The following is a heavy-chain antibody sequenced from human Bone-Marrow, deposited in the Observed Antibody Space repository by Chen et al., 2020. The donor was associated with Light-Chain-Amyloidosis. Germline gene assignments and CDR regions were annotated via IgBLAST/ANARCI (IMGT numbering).Heavy chain of an antibody. CDR2: IYPDHSDA. V-gene: IGHV5-51*01. J-gene: IGHJ4*01. CDR3: ARRRDGYNFDY. Sequence: EVQLEQAGPEVKNPGESLKISGTGTGNTFPNYWIGWVRQMPGKGLQWMGVIYPDHSDARYSPSFEGQVTISADKSITTAYLQWRSLKASDTAMYYCARRRDGYNFDYWGHGTLVTVSS. D-gene: IGHD5-12*01. CDR1: GNTFPNYW.